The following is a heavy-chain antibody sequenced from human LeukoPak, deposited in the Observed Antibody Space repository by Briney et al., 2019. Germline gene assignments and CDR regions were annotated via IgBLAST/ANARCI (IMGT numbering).Heavy chain of an antibody. Sequence: GGSLRLSCAASGFTFSTYWMHWVRQAPGKGLVWVSRINSDRSSTSYADSVKGRFTISRDNAKNTLYLQMNTLRVEDTAVYYCARDPSGSSTTSFDYWGQGTLVTVSS. CDR3: ARDPSGSSTTSFDY. D-gene: IGHD1/OR15-1a*01. V-gene: IGHV3-74*01. CDR1: GFTFSTYW. CDR2: INSDRSST. J-gene: IGHJ4*02.